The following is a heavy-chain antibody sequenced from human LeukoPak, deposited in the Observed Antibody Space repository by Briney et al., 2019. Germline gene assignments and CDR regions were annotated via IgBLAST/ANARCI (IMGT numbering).Heavy chain of an antibody. CDR1: GYIFTDYY. D-gene: IGHD3-22*01. Sequence: PVASVKVSCKASGYIFTDYYMHWVRQAPGQGLEWMGWINPSSGGTNYAQKFQGRVTVTRDTSISTAYMDLSRLRSDDTAVYYCARAGVWDYSDSSGYHNAAFDIWGQGTMVTVSS. CDR2: INPSSGGT. V-gene: IGHV1-2*02. CDR3: ARAGVWDYSDSSGYHNAAFDI. J-gene: IGHJ3*02.